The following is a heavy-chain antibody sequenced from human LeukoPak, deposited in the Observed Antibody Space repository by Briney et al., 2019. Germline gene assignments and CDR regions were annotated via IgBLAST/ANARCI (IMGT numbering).Heavy chain of an antibody. CDR3: ARGTFGELFIDYYYYYMDV. V-gene: IGHV4-59*01. CDR2: IYYSGST. CDR1: GGSISSYY. Sequence: PSETLSLTCTVSGGSISSYYWSWIRQPPGKGLERIGYIYYSGSTNYNPSLKSRVTISVDTSKNQFSLKLSSVTAADTAVYYCARGTFGELFIDYYYYYMDVWGKGTTVTVSS. J-gene: IGHJ6*03. D-gene: IGHD3-10*01.